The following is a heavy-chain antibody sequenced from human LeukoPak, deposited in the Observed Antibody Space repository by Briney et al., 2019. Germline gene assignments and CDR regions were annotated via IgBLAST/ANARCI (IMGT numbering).Heavy chain of an antibody. D-gene: IGHD6-19*01. Sequence: QAGGSLRLSCAASGFSFTYSWMAWVRQTPEKGLEWVAVISYDGSNKYYADSVKGRFTISRDNSKNTLYLQMNSLRAEDTAVYYCARDLAWGAVAGTVYWGQGTLVTVSS. J-gene: IGHJ4*02. CDR3: ARDLAWGAVAGTVY. CDR1: GFSFTYSW. CDR2: ISYDGSNK. V-gene: IGHV3-30-3*01.